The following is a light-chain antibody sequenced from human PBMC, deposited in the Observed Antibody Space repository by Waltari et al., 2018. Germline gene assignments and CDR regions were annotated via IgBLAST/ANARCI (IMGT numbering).Light chain of an antibody. V-gene: IGLV2-23*02. CDR3: CSYAGFSTVV. CDR2: DVT. J-gene: IGLJ2*01. CDR1: SSDIGSYNL. Sequence: QSALTQPASVSGSPGQSITISCTGTSSDIGSYNLVSWYQQHPGKAPKLMIYDVTKRPSGISSRFSGSKSGITASRPISGLQAEDEADYYCCSYAGFSTVVFGGGTKLTVL.